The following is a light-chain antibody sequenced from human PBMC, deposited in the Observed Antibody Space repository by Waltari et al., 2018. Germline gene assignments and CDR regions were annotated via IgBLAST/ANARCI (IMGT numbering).Light chain of an antibody. Sequence: LVMTQSPATLSVPLGDKATLSCRASQNIKNKLAWYQQKPGQAPRLLVFGASTRATGIPDRFSGSGSGTDFTLTIGSLQSEDFAVYYCHQYDNWPPTFGQGTKLDIK. V-gene: IGKV3-15*01. CDR3: HQYDNWPPT. CDR2: GAS. J-gene: IGKJ2*01. CDR1: QNIKNK.